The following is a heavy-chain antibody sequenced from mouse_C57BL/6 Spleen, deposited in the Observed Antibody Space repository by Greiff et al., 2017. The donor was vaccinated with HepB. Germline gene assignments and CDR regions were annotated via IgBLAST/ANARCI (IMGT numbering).Heavy chain of an antibody. J-gene: IGHJ4*01. CDR1: GYTFTSYW. V-gene: IGHV1-7*01. Sequence: QVQLKQSGAELAKPGASVKLSCKASGYTFTSYWMHWVKQRPGQGLEWIGYINPSSGYTKYNQKFKDKATLTADKSSSTAYMQLSSLTYEDSAVYYCARAYGSSYEAMDYWGQGTSVTVSS. D-gene: IGHD1-1*01. CDR3: ARAYGSSYEAMDY. CDR2: INPSSGYT.